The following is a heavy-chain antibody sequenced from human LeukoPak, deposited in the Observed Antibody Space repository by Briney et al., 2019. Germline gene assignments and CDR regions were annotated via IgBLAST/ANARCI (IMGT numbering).Heavy chain of an antibody. Sequence: GGSLRLSCAASGFTFSSYSMNWVRQAPGKGLEWVSSISSSSYIYYADSVKGRFTISRDNAKNSLYLQMNSLRAEDTAVYYCARDRMVWGVRLDYWGQGTLVTVSS. D-gene: IGHD3-10*01. V-gene: IGHV3-21*03. J-gene: IGHJ4*02. CDR3: ARDRMVWGVRLDY. CDR1: GFTFSSYS. CDR2: ISSSSYI.